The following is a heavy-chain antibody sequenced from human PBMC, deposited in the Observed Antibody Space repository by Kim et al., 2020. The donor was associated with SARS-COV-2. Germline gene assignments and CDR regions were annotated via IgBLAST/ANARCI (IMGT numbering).Heavy chain of an antibody. CDR3: ARDRSLPPSDLRYFDWNPLSDYYYYGMDV. CDR2: INWNGGST. V-gene: IGHV3-20*04. CDR1: GFTFDDYG. D-gene: IGHD3-9*01. Sequence: GESLRLSCAASGFTFDDYGMSWVRQAPGKGLACVSGINWNGGSTGYADSVKGRFTISRDNAKNSLYLQMNSLRAEDTALYYCARDRSLPPSDLRYFDWNPLSDYYYYGMDVWGQGTTVTVSS. J-gene: IGHJ6*02.